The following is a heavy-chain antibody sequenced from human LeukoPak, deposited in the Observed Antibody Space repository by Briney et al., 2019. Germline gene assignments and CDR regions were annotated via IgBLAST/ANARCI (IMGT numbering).Heavy chain of an antibody. CDR1: GFTFSSYG. V-gene: IGHV3-30*18. CDR3: AKAPNSYYYGSGTEPA. Sequence: PGRSLRLSCAASGFTFSSYGMHWVRQAPGKGLEWVAVISYDGSNKYYADSVKGRFTISRDNSKNTLYLQMNSLRAEDTAVYYCAKAPNSYYYGSGTEPAWGQGTLVTVSS. D-gene: IGHD3-10*01. CDR2: ISYDGSNK. J-gene: IGHJ5*02.